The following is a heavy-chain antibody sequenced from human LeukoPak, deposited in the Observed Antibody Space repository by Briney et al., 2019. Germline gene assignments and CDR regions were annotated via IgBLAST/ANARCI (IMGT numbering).Heavy chain of an antibody. CDR1: GFTFSSYG. V-gene: IGHV3-30*18. J-gene: IGHJ3*02. CDR2: ISYDGSNK. CDR3: AKDGYCYDSSGNRGDAFDI. D-gene: IGHD3-22*01. Sequence: PGRSLRLSCAASGFTFSSYGMHWVRQAPGKGLEWVAVISYDGSNKYYADSVKGRFTISRDNSKNTLYLQMNSLRAEDTAVYYCAKDGYCYDSSGNRGDAFDIWGQGTMVTVSS.